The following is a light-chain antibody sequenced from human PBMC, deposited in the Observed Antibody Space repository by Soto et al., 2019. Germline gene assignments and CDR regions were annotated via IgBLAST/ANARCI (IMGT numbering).Light chain of an antibody. CDR2: GAS. J-gene: IGKJ5*01. CDR1: QSVSSN. V-gene: IGKV3-15*01. Sequence: EIVMTQSPATLSVSPGERATLSCRASQSVSSNLAWYQQKPGQAPRLLIYGASTRATGIPARFSGGGSGTEFTLTIGSLQSEDFATYYCQQHGQWPITFGQGTRLEIK. CDR3: QQHGQWPIT.